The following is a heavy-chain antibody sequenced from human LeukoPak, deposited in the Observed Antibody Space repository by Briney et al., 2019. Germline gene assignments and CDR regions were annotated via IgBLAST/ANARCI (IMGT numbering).Heavy chain of an antibody. CDR1: GYTFTSYD. D-gene: IGHD3-3*01. Sequence: ASVKVSCKASGYTFTSYDINWVRQATGQGLEWMGWMNPNSGNTGYAQKFQGRVTITRNTSISTAYMELSSLRSEDTAVYYCARASDEIRLEWLLYENWFDPWGQGTLVTVSS. CDR2: MNPNSGNT. J-gene: IGHJ5*02. V-gene: IGHV1-8*03. CDR3: ARASDEIRLEWLLYENWFDP.